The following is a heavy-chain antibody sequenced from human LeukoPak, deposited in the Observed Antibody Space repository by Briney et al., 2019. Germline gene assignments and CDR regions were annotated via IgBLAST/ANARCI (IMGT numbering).Heavy chain of an antibody. CDR3: ARTWAEGVNYGYSKYFHH. V-gene: IGHV3-30*03. J-gene: IGHJ1*01. CDR2: ISYDGSNK. CDR1: GFTFSSYG. D-gene: IGHD5-18*01. Sequence: PGGSLRLSCAASGFTFSSYGMHWVRQAPGKGLEWVAVISYDGSNKYYADSVKGRFTISRDNSKNTLYLQMNSLRAEDTAVYYCARTWAEGVNYGYSKYFHHWGQGTLVIVSS.